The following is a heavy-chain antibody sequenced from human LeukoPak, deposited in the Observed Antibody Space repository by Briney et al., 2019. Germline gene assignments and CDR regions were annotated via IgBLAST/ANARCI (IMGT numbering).Heavy chain of an antibody. CDR1: GFTFSSYS. V-gene: IGHV3-48*01. Sequence: GGSLRLSCAASGFTFSSYSMNWVRQAPGKGLEWVSYISSSSSTIYYADSVKGRFTISRDNAKNSLYLQMNSLRAEDTAVYYCTTSASGLGTELNYWGQGTLVTVSS. CDR3: TTSASGLGTELNY. CDR2: ISSSSSTI. J-gene: IGHJ4*02. D-gene: IGHD7-27*01.